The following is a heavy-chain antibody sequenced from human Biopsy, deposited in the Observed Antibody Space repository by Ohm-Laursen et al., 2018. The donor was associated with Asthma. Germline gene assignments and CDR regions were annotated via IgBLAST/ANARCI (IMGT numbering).Heavy chain of an antibody. CDR3: SRMIKGIAIDGPLYGMDV. Sequence: PTQTLTLTCSFSGFSLDTISMCVSWVRQPPGKALEWLALIHWDDEKYYNTSLKTRLTVSKDTSKDQVVLTMTNMDPVDTGTYYCSRMIKGIAIDGPLYGMDVWGQGTTVTVSS. CDR2: IHWDDEK. J-gene: IGHJ6*02. CDR1: GFSLDTISMC. D-gene: IGHD6-13*01. V-gene: IGHV2-70*18.